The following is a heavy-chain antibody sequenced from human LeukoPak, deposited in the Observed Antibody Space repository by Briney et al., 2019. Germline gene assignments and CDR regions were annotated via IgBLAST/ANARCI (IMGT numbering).Heavy chain of an antibody. CDR3: ARDLYSSRSTSLGAFDI. J-gene: IGHJ3*02. V-gene: IGHV1-2*02. D-gene: IGHD2-15*01. Sequence: ASVKVSCKASGYTFTGYYIHWVRQAPGQGLEWMGWINPNRGDTYFAQKFQARVTMTRDKSINTVYMALSRLRSDDTAVYFCARDLYSSRSTSLGAFDIWGQGTMVTVS. CDR2: INPNRGDT. CDR1: GYTFTGYY.